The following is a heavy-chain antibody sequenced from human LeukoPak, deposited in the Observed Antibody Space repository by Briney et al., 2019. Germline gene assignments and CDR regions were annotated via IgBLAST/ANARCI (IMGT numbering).Heavy chain of an antibody. D-gene: IGHD6-13*01. CDR1: GFTFSSYW. J-gene: IGHJ3*02. CDR2: IKQDGSEK. CDR3: ARGPNSSSWYVGLAFDI. Sequence: GGSLRLSCAASGFTFSSYWMSWVRQAPGKGLEWVANIKQDGSEKYYVDSVKGRFTISRDNAKNSLYLQMNSLRAEDTAVYYYARGPNSSSWYVGLAFDIWGQGTMVTVSS. V-gene: IGHV3-7*01.